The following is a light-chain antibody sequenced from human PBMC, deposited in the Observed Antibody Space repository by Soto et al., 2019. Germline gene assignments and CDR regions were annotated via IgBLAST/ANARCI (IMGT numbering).Light chain of an antibody. CDR2: EVS. V-gene: IGLV2-14*01. J-gene: IGLJ2*01. CDR1: SSDVGGYNY. Sequence: QSALTQPASVSVSPGQSITISCTGTSSDVGGYNYVSWYQQHPGKAPKLMIYEVSNRPSGVSNRFSGSKSGNTASLTISGLQAEDEADYYCSSYTSSSTLVFGGGTKVTL. CDR3: SSYTSSSTLV.